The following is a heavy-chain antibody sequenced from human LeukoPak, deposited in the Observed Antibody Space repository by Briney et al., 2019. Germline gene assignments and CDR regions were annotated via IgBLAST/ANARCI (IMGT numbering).Heavy chain of an antibody. CDR1: GGTFSSYG. Sequence: ASVKVSCKASGGTFSSYGISWVRQAPGQGLEWMGGIIPIFGTVNYAQKFQGRVTITADESTSTAYMELSSLRSEDTAVYYCARSHTSWSSYYYYYYYMDVWGKGTTVTVSS. J-gene: IGHJ6*03. CDR3: ARSHTSWSSYYYYYYYMDV. D-gene: IGHD2-2*01. V-gene: IGHV1-69*13. CDR2: IIPIFGTV.